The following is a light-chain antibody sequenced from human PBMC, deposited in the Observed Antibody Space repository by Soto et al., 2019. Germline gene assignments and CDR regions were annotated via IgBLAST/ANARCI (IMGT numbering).Light chain of an antibody. J-gene: IGKJ2*01. V-gene: IGKV1-39*01. CDR3: QQSYSTPV. CDR2: AAS. CDR1: QSSSSY. Sequence: DIQMTQSPSSLSASVGDRVTITCRASQSSSSYLNWYQQKPGKAPKLLIYAASSLQSGVPSRFSGSGSGTDLTLTISSLQPEDFATYYCQQSYSTPVFGQGTKLEIK.